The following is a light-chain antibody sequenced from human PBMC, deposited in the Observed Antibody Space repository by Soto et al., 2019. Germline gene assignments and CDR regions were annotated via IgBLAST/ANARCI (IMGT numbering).Light chain of an antibody. Sequence: EIVMTQSPATLSVSPGERGTLSCRASQSVNSNLAWYQQKPGQAPRLLIDGASTRATGIPARFSGSGSGTEFTLTISSPQSEDFAVYYCQQYNNWPYTFGQGTKLEIK. V-gene: IGKV3D-15*01. J-gene: IGKJ2*01. CDR1: QSVNSN. CDR3: QQYNNWPYT. CDR2: GAS.